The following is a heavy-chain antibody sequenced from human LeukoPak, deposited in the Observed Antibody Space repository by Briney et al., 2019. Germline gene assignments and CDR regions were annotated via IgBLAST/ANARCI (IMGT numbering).Heavy chain of an antibody. CDR3: ARGVSSGSLDY. V-gene: IGHV1-2*04. CDR2: INPNSGGT. Sequence: VASVNVSCKASGYIFNKYGVSWLRQAPGQGLEWMGWINPNSGGTNYAQKFQGWVTMTRDTSISTAYMELSRLRSDDTAVYYCARGVSSGSLDYWGQGTLVTVSS. J-gene: IGHJ4*02. CDR1: GYIFNKYG. D-gene: IGHD6-19*01.